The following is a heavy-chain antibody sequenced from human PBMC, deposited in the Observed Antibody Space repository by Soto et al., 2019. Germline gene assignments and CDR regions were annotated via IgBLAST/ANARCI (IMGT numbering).Heavy chain of an antibody. V-gene: IGHV1-8*01. CDR1: GYTFTSYD. Sequence: QVQLVQSGAEVKKPGASVKVSCKASGYTFTSYDINWVRQATGQGLEWMGWMNPNSGNTGYGQKFQGRVTKTRNTSISTAYMELSSLRSEDTAVYYCARWPDGYYYYGMDVWGQGTTVTVSS. CDR2: MNPNSGNT. CDR3: ARWPDGYYYYGMDV. J-gene: IGHJ6*02.